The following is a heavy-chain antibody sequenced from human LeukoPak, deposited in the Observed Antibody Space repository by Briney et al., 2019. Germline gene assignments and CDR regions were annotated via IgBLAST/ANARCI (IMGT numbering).Heavy chain of an antibody. CDR3: ARGREVVVIAYPYYYYYMDV. CDR1: GFTFSDHY. CDR2: TRNKANSCTT. J-gene: IGHJ6*03. V-gene: IGHV3-72*01. D-gene: IGHD2-21*01. Sequence: GGSLRLSCAASGFTFSDHYMDWVRQAPGKGLEWVGRTRNKANSCTTEYAASVKGRFTISRDNSKNSLYLQMNSLKTEDTAVYYCARGREVVVIAYPYYYYYMDVWGKGTTVTISS.